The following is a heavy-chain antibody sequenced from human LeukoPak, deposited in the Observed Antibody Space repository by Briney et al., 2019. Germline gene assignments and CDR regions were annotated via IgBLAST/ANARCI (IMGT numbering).Heavy chain of an antibody. J-gene: IGHJ4*02. V-gene: IGHV4-30-2*01. CDR1: GRSISSGGYY. CDR3: ARGSYDILTAPY. Sequence: SETLSLTCTVSGRSISSGGYYWSWIRQPPGKGLEWIGYIYHSGSTYYHPSLKSRVTISVDRSKNQFSLKLSSVTAADTAVYFCARGSYDILTAPYWGQGTLVTVPS. D-gene: IGHD3-9*01. CDR2: IYHSGST.